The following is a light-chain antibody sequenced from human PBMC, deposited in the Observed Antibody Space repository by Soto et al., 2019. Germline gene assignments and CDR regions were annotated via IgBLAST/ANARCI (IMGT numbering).Light chain of an antibody. CDR3: QQRSNWPQT. V-gene: IGKV3D-20*02. CDR2: AVS. CDR1: ETVSEDQ. J-gene: IGKJ1*01. Sequence: EILLTQSPGTLSLSPGQRATLSCRTRETVSEDQLAWYQQKPGQAPRLVIFAVSIRAPGIPDRFSGSGSGTDFTLTINRLEREDFAVYYCQQRSNWPQTFGQGTKVDI.